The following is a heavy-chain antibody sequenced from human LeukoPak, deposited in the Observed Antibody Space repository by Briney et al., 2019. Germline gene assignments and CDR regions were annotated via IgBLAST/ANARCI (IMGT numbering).Heavy chain of an antibody. CDR3: AREKDSYGLESNWFDP. D-gene: IGHD5-18*01. CDR1: GGTFSSYT. Sequence: SVTVSCKASGGTFSSYTISWVRQAPGQGLEWTGRIIPILGIGNYAQKFQGRVTITADKSTSRAYMELSRLRSEDTAVYYCAREKDSYGLESNWFDPWGQGTLVTVSS. J-gene: IGHJ5*02. CDR2: IIPILGIG. V-gene: IGHV1-69*04.